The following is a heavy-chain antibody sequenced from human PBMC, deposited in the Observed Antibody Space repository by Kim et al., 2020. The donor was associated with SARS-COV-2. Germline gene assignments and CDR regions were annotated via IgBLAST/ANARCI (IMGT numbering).Heavy chain of an antibody. CDR2: INHSGST. Sequence: SETLSLTCAVYGGSFSGYYWSWIRQPPGKGLEWIGEINHSGSTNYNPSLKSRVTISVDTSKNQFSLKLSSVTAADTAVYYCASAFYAWFDPWGQGTLVTV. V-gene: IGHV4-34*01. D-gene: IGHD2-2*01. CDR1: GGSFSGYY. CDR3: ASAFYAWFDP. J-gene: IGHJ5*02.